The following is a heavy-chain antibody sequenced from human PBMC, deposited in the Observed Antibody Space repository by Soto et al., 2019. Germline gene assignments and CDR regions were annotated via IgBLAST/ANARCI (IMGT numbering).Heavy chain of an antibody. V-gene: IGHV4-30-2*01. CDR3: ARVRILNWFDP. CDR2: IYHTGST. CDR1: GGSISSDDYS. J-gene: IGHJ5*02. D-gene: IGHD2-21*01. Sequence: PSETLSLTCAVSGGSISSDDYSWSWIRQPPGKGLEWIGYIYHTGSTYYNPSLKSRVTISGDRSKNQFSLRLSSVTAADSAPYYCARVRILNWFDPWGQGTLVTVSS.